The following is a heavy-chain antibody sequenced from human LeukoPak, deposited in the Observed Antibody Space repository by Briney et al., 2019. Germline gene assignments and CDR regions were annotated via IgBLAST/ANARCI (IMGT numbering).Heavy chain of an antibody. Sequence: QSGGSLRLSCAASGFTYSVYAMHGVRQAPGKGLEWVAVISYDERNKYYADSVKGRFTISRDISEKTLYLQMNNLKTEDTAVYYCVRDTVITAYYFDYWGQGTLVTVSS. CDR1: GFTYSVYA. V-gene: IGHV3-30*03. CDR2: ISYDERNK. D-gene: IGHD4-11*01. J-gene: IGHJ4*02. CDR3: VRDTVITAYYFDY.